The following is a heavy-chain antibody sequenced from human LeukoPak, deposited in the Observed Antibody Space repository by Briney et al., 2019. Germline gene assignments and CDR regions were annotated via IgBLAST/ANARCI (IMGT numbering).Heavy chain of an antibody. CDR2: IIPIFGTA. CDR1: GGTFSSYA. Sequence: SVKVSCKASGGTFSSYAISWVRQAPGQGLEWMGGIIPIFGTANYAQKFQGRVAITADESTSTAYMELSSLRSEDTAVYYCARDQARTGGHAFDIWGQGTMVTVSS. CDR3: ARDQARTGGHAFDI. D-gene: IGHD5-12*01. V-gene: IGHV1-69*01. J-gene: IGHJ3*02.